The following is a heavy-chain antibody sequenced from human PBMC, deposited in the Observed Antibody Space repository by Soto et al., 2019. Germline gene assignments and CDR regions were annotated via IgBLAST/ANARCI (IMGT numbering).Heavy chain of an antibody. Sequence: LRLSCAASGFTFSSYAMSWVRQAPGKGLEWVSAISGSGGSTYYADSVKGRFTISRDDSKNTLYLQMNSLRAEDTAVYYCAKGSYVPSYYYGMDVWGQGTTVTVSS. J-gene: IGHJ6*02. D-gene: IGHD3-16*01. CDR2: ISGSGGST. CDR1: GFTFSSYA. V-gene: IGHV3-23*01. CDR3: AKGSYVPSYYYGMDV.